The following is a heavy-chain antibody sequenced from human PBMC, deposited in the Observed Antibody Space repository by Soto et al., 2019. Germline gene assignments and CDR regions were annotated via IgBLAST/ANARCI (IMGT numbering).Heavy chain of an antibody. V-gene: IGHV3-74*01. CDR2: INSDGSST. J-gene: IGHJ4*02. CDR1: GFTFSSYW. D-gene: IGHD3-22*01. CDR3: ARVSGITMIGRAAFDY. Sequence: PGGSLRLSCAASGFTFSSYWMHWVRQAPGKGLVWVSRINSDGSSTSYADSVKGRFTISRDNAKNTLYLQMNSLRAEDTAVYYCARVSGITMIGRAAFDYWGQGTLVTVSS.